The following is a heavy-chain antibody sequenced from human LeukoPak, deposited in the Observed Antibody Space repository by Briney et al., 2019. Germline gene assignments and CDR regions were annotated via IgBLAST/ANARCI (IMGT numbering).Heavy chain of an antibody. V-gene: IGHV3-30*03. CDR1: GFTFSSYG. CDR2: ISYDGSNK. Sequence: PGRSLRLSCAASGFTFSSYGMHWVRQAPGKGLEWVAVISYDGSNKYYADSVKGRFTISRDNSKNTLYLQMNSLRAEDTAIYYCARDLKGYSTHWGQGTLVTVSS. CDR3: ARDLKGYSTH. D-gene: IGHD5-12*01. J-gene: IGHJ4*02.